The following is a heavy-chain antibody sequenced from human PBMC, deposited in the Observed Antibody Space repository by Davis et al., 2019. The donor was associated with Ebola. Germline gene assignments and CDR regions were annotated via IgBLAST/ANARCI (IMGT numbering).Heavy chain of an antibody. Sequence: GESLKISCKGSGYSFTSYWIAWVRQVPGKGLEWMGSIYPGDSETRYSPSLQGQATISVDKSISTAYLQWRSLKASDTAMYYCARQGGGSGRLTSFDYWGQGTLITVSS. J-gene: IGHJ4*02. CDR2: IYPGDSET. D-gene: IGHD1-26*01. V-gene: IGHV5-51*01. CDR1: GYSFTSYW. CDR3: ARQGGGSGRLTSFDY.